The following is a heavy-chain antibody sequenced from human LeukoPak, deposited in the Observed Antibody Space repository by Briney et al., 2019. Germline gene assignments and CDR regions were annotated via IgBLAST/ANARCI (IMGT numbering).Heavy chain of an antibody. Sequence: SETLSLTCTVSGGSISCYYWSWIRQPPGKGLEWIGYIYYSGSTNYNPSLKSRVTISVDTSKNQFSLKLSSVTAADTAVYYCARIQLLAAFDIWGQGTMVTVSS. CDR1: GGSISCYY. V-gene: IGHV4-59*01. J-gene: IGHJ3*02. CDR3: ARIQLLAAFDI. CDR2: IYYSGST. D-gene: IGHD3-10*01.